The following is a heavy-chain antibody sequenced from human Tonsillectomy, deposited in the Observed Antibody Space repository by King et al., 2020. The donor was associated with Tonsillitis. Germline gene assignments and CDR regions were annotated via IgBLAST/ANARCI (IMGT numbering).Heavy chain of an antibody. D-gene: IGHD3-16*01. CDR2: IKSKNDGGTT. J-gene: IGHJ3*02. Sequence: VQLVESGGGLVKPGGSLTLSCVASGLTFSNAWMTWVRQAPGKGLEWVGRIKSKNDGGTTDYAAPVKGRFTISRDDSKNTLLLQMNSLKTEDTAVYYCTTRDYAPVAFDIWGRGTMVPVSS. CDR3: TTRDYAPVAFDI. V-gene: IGHV3-15*01. CDR1: GLTFSNAW.